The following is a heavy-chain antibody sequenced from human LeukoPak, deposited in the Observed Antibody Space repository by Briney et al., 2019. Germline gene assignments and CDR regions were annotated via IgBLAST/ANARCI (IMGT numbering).Heavy chain of an antibody. J-gene: IGHJ4*02. D-gene: IGHD6-19*01. CDR1: GFTFSSYG. CDR2: IRYDGSNK. Sequence: GGSLRLSCAASGFTFSSYGMHWVRQAPGKGLEWVAFIRYDGSNKYYADSVKGRFTISRDNSKNTLYLQMNSLRAEDTAVYYCARSLGIAVALDYWGQGTLVTVSS. V-gene: IGHV3-30*02. CDR3: ARSLGIAVALDY.